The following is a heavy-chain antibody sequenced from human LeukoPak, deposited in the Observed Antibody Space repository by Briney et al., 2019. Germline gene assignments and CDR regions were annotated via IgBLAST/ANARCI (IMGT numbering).Heavy chain of an antibody. V-gene: IGHV4-34*01. J-gene: IGHJ4*02. CDR3: ARLKIVGARSFDY. CDR2: INHSGST. D-gene: IGHD1-26*01. Sequence: PSETLSLTCAVYGGSFSGYYWSWIRQPPGKGLEWIGEINHSGSTNYNPSLKSRVTISVDTSKNQFSLKLSSVTAADTAVYYCARLKIVGARSFDYWGQGTLVTVSS. CDR1: GGSFSGYY.